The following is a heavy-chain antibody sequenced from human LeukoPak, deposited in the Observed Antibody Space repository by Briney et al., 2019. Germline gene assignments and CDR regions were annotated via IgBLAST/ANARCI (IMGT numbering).Heavy chain of an antibody. CDR3: ARDRYSSSWYQGWFDP. CDR2: IYHSGST. Sequence: SETLSLTCAVSGGSISSGGYSWSWIRQPPGKGLEWIGYIYHSGSTYYNPSLKSRVTISVDRSKNQFSLKLSSVTAADTAVYYCARDRYSSSWYQGWFDPWGQGTLVTVSS. CDR1: GGSISSGGYS. V-gene: IGHV4-30-2*01. J-gene: IGHJ5*02. D-gene: IGHD6-13*01.